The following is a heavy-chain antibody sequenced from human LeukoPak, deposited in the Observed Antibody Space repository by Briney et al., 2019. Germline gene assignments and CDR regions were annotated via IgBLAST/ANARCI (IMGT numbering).Heavy chain of an antibody. V-gene: IGHV3-53*01. J-gene: IGHJ6*02. Sequence: GGSLRLSCAASGFTVGSNYMSWVRQAPGKGLEWVSVIYSGGSTYYADSVKGRFTISRDNSKNTLYLQMNSLRAEDTAVYYCARDRRVLGEDYYYYYGMDVWGQGTTVTVYS. CDR3: ARDRRVLGEDYYYYYGMDV. D-gene: IGHD3-16*01. CDR1: GFTVGSNY. CDR2: IYSGGST.